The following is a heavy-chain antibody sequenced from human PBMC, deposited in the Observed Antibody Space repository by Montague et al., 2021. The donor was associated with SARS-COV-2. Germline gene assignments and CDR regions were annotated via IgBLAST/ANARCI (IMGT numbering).Heavy chain of an antibody. CDR2: PQLEKKRYN. Sequence: CAISGDSVAELRRRSEEHTPELQSQFEFVCRPQLEKKRYNDYAVSMQSRVTINPDTSKNQFSLHVNSVTPEDTAVYYCARDSEYSFDNWGQGLLVTVSS. V-gene: IGHV6-1*01. J-gene: IGHJ4*02. CDR1: GDSVAELRRR. CDR3: ARDSEYSFDN. D-gene: IGHD6-6*01.